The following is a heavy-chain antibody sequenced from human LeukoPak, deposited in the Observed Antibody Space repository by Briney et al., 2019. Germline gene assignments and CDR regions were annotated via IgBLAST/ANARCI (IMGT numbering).Heavy chain of an antibody. J-gene: IGHJ3*02. D-gene: IGHD3-10*01. V-gene: IGHV4-61*02. CDR1: GDSISSGSYY. CDR2: IYTSGIT. Sequence: SQTLSLTCTVSGDSISSGSYYWSWIRQPAAKGLEWIGRIYTSGITNYNPSLKSRVTISLDTSKNQFSLKLSSVTAADTAVYYCARDSWFPTDRAFDIWGQGTMVSVSS. CDR3: ARDSWFPTDRAFDI.